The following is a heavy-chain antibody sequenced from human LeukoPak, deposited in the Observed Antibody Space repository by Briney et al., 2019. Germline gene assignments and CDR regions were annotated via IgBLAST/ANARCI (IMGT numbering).Heavy chain of an antibody. CDR2: LSWNSGSI. V-gene: IGHV3-9*01. D-gene: IGHD6-13*01. CDR3: AKDMRLGRKGQSSSLNY. Sequence: PGRSLRLSCAPSGFTFDDYAMHWVRHAPGEGLEWASGLSWNSGSIGYADSVKGRFTISRDNAKNSLYLQMNSLRAEDTALYYCAKDMRLGRKGQSSSLNYWGQGTLVTVSS. CDR1: GFTFDDYA. J-gene: IGHJ4*02.